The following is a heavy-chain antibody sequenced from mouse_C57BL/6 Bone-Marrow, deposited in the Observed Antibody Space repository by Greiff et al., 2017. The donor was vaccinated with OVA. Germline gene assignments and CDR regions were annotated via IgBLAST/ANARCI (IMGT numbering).Heavy chain of an antibody. CDR3: ALFITTVERGAY. CDR1: GYTFTDYY. CDR2: INPNNGGT. J-gene: IGHJ3*01. D-gene: IGHD1-1*01. Sequence: EVQLQQSGPELVKPGASVKISCKASGYTFTDYYMNWVKQSHGKSLEWIGDINPNNGGTSYNQKFKGKATLTVDKSSSTAYMELRSLTSEDSAVYYCALFITTVERGAYWGQGTLVTVSA. V-gene: IGHV1-26*01.